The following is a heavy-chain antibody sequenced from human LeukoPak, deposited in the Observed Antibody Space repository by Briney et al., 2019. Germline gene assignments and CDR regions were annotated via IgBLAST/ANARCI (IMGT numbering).Heavy chain of an antibody. J-gene: IGHJ4*02. Sequence: GGSLRLSCTASGFTFSSYEMNWVRQAPGKGLEWVSYISSSGSTTYYADSVKGRFTISRDNAKNSLYLQMNSLRAEDTAVYYCARGHTAVTRHFDFWGQGTLVTVSS. V-gene: IGHV3-48*03. CDR3: ARGHTAVTRHFDF. CDR1: GFTFSSYE. CDR2: ISSSGSTT. D-gene: IGHD4-17*01.